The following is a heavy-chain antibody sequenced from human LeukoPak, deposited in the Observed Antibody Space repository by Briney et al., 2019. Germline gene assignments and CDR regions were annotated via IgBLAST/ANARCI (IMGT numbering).Heavy chain of an antibody. CDR3: ARDLEYSSSSLGY. CDR2: INPSGGST. CDR1: GYTFTSYY. V-gene: IGHV1-46*01. D-gene: IGHD6-6*01. J-gene: IGHJ4*02. Sequence: ASVKVSCKACGYTFTSYYMHWVRQPAGQGLEWMGIINPSGGSTSYAQKFQGRVTMSRDMSTSTVCMELSSLRSEDTAVYYCARDLEYSSSSLGYWGQGTLVTVSS.